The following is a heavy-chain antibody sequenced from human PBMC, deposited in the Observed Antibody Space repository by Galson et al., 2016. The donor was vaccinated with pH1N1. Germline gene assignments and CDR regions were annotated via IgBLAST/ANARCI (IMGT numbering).Heavy chain of an antibody. CDR2: IIPVLSLP. CDR1: GDTFNYYT. CDR3: ERDGEGYYMDV. V-gene: IGHV1-69*04. D-gene: IGHD7-27*01. J-gene: IGHJ6*03. Sequence: SVKVSCKASGDTFNYYTINWVRQAPGQGLQWMGRIIPVLSLPTYAQTFQGRVTISADKSTTTVHIHLSSLGSADKAVYFCERDGEGYYMDVWGKGTTVIVSS.